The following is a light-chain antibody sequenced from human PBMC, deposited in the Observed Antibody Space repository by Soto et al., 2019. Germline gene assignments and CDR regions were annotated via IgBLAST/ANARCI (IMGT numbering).Light chain of an antibody. J-gene: IGKJ4*01. CDR1: QGISSY. CDR2: AAS. V-gene: IGKV1-9*01. Sequence: DIPLTQSPSFLSASVGDGVTITCRASQGISSYLAWYQQRPGKAPKLLIYAASTLKSGVPSRFSGSGSGTEFTLTISIQQPEDFATYYCQQFNSYPTFGGGTKVEIK. CDR3: QQFNSYPT.